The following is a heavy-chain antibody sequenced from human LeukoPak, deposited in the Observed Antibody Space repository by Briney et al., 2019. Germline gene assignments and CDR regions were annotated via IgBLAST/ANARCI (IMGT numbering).Heavy chain of an antibody. CDR2: IDAGGGDT. D-gene: IGHD6-19*01. J-gene: IGHJ6*02. CDR3: GRPTKYWLVRGNGVDV. V-gene: IGHV3-23*01. CDR1: GFSFSSYA. Sequence: GGSLRLSCAASGFSFSSYAMTWVRQAPGKGLEWVSSIDAGGGDTYHSDSVKGRFTNSRDNSMNTLYLQMNSLRADDTAVYYCGRPTKYWLVRGNGVDVWGQGTTVTVSS.